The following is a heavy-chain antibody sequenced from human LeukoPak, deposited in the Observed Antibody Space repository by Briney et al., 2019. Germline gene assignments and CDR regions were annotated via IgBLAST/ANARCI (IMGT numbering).Heavy chain of an antibody. CDR3: ARGPYSSPPGLYNWFDP. D-gene: IGHD6-13*01. V-gene: IGHV3-30*03. Sequence: GGSLRLSCTASGFTFSNYAMHWVRQAPGKGLEWVAVVSSDGHNTYYAASMQGRFTISRDNSNNALYLQMVSLRAEDTAVYYCARGPYSSPPGLYNWFDPWGQGTLVTVSS. J-gene: IGHJ5*02. CDR2: VSSDGHNT. CDR1: GFTFSNYA.